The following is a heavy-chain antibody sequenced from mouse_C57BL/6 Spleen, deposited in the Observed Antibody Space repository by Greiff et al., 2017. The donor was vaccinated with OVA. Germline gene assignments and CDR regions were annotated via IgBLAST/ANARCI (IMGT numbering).Heavy chain of an antibody. V-gene: IGHV1-78*01. Sequence: VKLVESDAELVKPGASVKISCKVSGYTFTDHTIHWMKQRPEQGLEWIGYIYPRDGSTKYNEKFKGKATLTADKSSSTAYMQLNSLTSEDSAVYFCASYDYDDGYFDYWGQGTTLTVSS. CDR1: GYTFTDHT. CDR3: ASYDYDDGYFDY. D-gene: IGHD2-4*01. CDR2: IYPRDGST. J-gene: IGHJ2*01.